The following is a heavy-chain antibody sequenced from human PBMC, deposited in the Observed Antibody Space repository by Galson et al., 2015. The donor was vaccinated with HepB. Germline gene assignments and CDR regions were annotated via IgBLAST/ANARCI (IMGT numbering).Heavy chain of an antibody. J-gene: IGHJ6*03. CDR1: GYTFTSYD. CDR3: ARTSRDFGVVIISYYYYYMDV. Sequence: SVKVSCKASGYTFTSYDINWVRQATGQGLEWMGWMNPNSGNTGYAQKFQGRVTMTRNTSISTAYMELSSLRSEDTAVYYCARTSRDFGVVIISYYYYYMDVWGKGTTVTVSS. V-gene: IGHV1-8*01. CDR2: MNPNSGNT. D-gene: IGHD3-3*01.